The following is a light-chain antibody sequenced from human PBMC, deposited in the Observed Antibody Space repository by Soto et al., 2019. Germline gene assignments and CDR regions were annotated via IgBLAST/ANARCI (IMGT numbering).Light chain of an antibody. CDR1: QTVSNTY. J-gene: IGKJ4*01. Sequence: EIVLTQFPGALSLSPGERVTLSCRASQTVSNTYLAWYQQKSGQAPKFLIYGASNRATGIPDRFSGSGSGTDFPLTISSLEPEDFAVYYCQQYGALPPTFGGGTKVEIK. CDR3: QQYGALPPT. CDR2: GAS. V-gene: IGKV3-20*01.